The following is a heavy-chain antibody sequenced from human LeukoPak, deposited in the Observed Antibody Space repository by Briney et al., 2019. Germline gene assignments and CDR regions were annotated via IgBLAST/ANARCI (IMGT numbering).Heavy chain of an antibody. Sequence: TSETLSLTCTVSGGSISSYYWSWIRQPPGKGLEWIGYIYYSGSTNYNPSLKSRVTISVDTSKNQFSLKLSSVTAADTAVYYCARGDGLSAGTNLDYWGQGTLVTVSS. J-gene: IGHJ4*02. D-gene: IGHD2-2*01. CDR1: GGSISSYY. CDR3: ARGDGLSAGTNLDY. V-gene: IGHV4-59*01. CDR2: IYYSGST.